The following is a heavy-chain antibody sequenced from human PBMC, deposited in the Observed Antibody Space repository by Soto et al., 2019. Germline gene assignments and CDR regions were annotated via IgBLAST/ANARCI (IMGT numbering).Heavy chain of an antibody. J-gene: IGHJ5*02. Sequence: ASVKVPCKASGYSFSGYYMNWVRRAPGQGLEWMGWIKPNSGGTDYAQKFQGRVTMTRDTSISTAYMELRGLRYDDTAVYYCARTRGAIPRVTYNWFDPWGQGTLVTVSS. CDR1: GYSFSGYY. V-gene: IGHV1-2*02. CDR2: IKPNSGGT. CDR3: ARTRGAIPRVTYNWFDP. D-gene: IGHD3-10*01.